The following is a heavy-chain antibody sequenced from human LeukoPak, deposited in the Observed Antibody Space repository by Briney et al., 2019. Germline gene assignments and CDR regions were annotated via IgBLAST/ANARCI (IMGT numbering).Heavy chain of an antibody. D-gene: IGHD1-26*01. J-gene: IGHJ4*02. CDR2: IYSGGST. Sequence: PGGSLRLSCAASGLTVSSNYMSWVRQAPGKGLEWVSVIYSGGSTYYADSVKGRFTISRDNSKNTLYLQMNSLRAEDTAVYYCARGPIVGATIGEDYWGQGTLVTVSS. CDR3: ARGPIVGATIGEDY. CDR1: GLTVSSNY. V-gene: IGHV3-53*01.